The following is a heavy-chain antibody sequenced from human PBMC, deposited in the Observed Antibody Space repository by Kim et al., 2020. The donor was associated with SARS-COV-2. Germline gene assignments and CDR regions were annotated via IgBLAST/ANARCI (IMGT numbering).Heavy chain of an antibody. D-gene: IGHD3-10*01. J-gene: IGHJ5*02. Sequence: SETLSLTCAVYGGSFSGYYWSWIRQPPGKGLEWIGEINHSGSTNYNPSLKSRVTISVDTSKNQFSLKLSSVTAADTAVYYCARVLGLRFDPWGQGTLVTVSS. CDR3: ARVLGLRFDP. CDR1: GGSFSGYY. CDR2: INHSGST. V-gene: IGHV4-34*01.